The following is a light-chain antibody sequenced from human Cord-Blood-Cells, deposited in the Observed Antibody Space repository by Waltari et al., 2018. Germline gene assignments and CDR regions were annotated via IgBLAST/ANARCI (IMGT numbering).Light chain of an antibody. CDR1: QSVSSSY. J-gene: IGKJ1*01. V-gene: IGKV3-20*01. CDR2: GAS. CDR3: QQYGSSPT. Sequence: VLSQSPATLSLSPRARATLSCRASQSVSSSYLAWYQQKPGQAPRLLIYGASSRATGIPDRFSGSGSGTDFTLTISRLEPEDFAVYYCQQYGSSPTFGQGTKVEIK.